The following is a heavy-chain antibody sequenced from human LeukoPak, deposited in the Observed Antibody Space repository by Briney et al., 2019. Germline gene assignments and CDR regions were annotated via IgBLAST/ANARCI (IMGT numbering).Heavy chain of an antibody. V-gene: IGHV3-64*01. D-gene: IGHD2-15*01. J-gene: IGHJ4*02. CDR2: ISSNGGST. Sequence: GGSLRLSCAASGFTFSSYAMHWVRQAPGKGLEYVSAISSNGGSTYYANSVKGRFTISRDNSKNTLYLQMGSLRAEDMAVYYCAKGKNVVVVAATPVDYWGQGTLVTVSS. CDR3: AKGKNVVVVAATPVDY. CDR1: GFTFSSYA.